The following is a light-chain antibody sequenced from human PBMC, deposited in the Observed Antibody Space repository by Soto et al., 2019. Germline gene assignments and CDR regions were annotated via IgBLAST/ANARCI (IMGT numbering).Light chain of an antibody. CDR1: QSISSS. Sequence: DIQMTQSPSSLPAYVGDRVTITCRASQSISSSLNWYQQKPGKAPKLLIYAASSLQSGVPSRFSGSGSGTEFTLTISSLQSEDFAVYSCQQYNNWPPSITFG. J-gene: IGKJ5*01. CDR3: QQYNNWPPSIT. V-gene: IGKV1-39*01. CDR2: AAS.